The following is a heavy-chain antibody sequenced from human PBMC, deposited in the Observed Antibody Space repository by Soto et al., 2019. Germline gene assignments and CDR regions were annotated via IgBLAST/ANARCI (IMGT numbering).Heavy chain of an antibody. V-gene: IGHV3-7*01. CDR2: IKQDGSEK. CDR3: AKDNPGRYGDYESTWFEP. CDR1: GFTFSSYW. D-gene: IGHD4-17*01. Sequence: GGSLRLSCAASGFTFSSYWMSWVRQAPGKGLEWVANIKQDGSEKYYVDSVKGRFTISRDNAKNSLYLQMNSLRAEDTAVYYCAKDNPGRYGDYESTWFEPWGQGTLVTVSS. J-gene: IGHJ5*02.